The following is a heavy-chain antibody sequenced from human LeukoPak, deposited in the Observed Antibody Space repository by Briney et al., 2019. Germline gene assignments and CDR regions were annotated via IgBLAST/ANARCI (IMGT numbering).Heavy chain of an antibody. Sequence: SDTLSLTCTVSGGSVHSYDHYWAWIRQPPREGTGVDGDYSSGTTSYNPSLKSRVTISVDTSSNHFYLNLISVTAADTALYYCARQPHSYGPDYYYYYMDLWGTGTTVTVSS. V-gene: IGHV4-39*01. D-gene: IGHD5-18*01. CDR3: ARQPHSYGPDYYYYYMDL. J-gene: IGHJ6*03. CDR1: GGSVHSYDHY. CDR2: YSSGTT.